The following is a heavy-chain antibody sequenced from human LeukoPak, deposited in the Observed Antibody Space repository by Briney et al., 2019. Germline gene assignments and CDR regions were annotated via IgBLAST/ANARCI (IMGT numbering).Heavy chain of an antibody. Sequence: PGGSLRLSCAASGFIFSTYGIYWVRQAPGKGLEWVAFIQYDGTNKYYAESVKGRFTISRDNSKNMVYLQTNSLRAEDTAVYYCARRTYYYDDSDSWGPDYWGQGTLVTVSS. D-gene: IGHD3-22*01. CDR3: ARRTYYYDDSDSWGPDY. CDR1: GFIFSTYG. CDR2: IQYDGTNK. J-gene: IGHJ4*02. V-gene: IGHV3-30*02.